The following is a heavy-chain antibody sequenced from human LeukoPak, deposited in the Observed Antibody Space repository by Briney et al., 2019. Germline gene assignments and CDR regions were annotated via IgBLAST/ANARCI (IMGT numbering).Heavy chain of an antibody. Sequence: PGGSLRLSCAASGFTFSGFWMQWVRQAPGKGLVWVSRINPDGSSTTYADSVKGRFTISRDNAKNTLYLQMNSLRAGDTAVYYCARGIVVGTGIPGYWGQGTLVTVSS. D-gene: IGHD2-21*02. CDR3: ARGIVVGTGIPGY. CDR2: INPDGSST. CDR1: GFTFSGFW. J-gene: IGHJ4*02. V-gene: IGHV3-74*01.